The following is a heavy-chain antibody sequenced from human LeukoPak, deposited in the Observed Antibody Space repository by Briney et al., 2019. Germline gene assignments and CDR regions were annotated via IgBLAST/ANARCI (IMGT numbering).Heavy chain of an antibody. CDR1: GYTFTSYD. CDR2: ISAYNGNT. V-gene: IGHV1-18*01. J-gene: IGHJ4*02. Sequence: ASVKVSCKASGYTFTSYDISWVRQAPGQGLEWMGWISAYNGNTNYAQKLQGRVTMTTDTSTSTAYMELRSLRSDDSAVYFCARVPIPPHSSSWYQPFDYWGQGTLVTVSS. CDR3: ARVPIPPHSSSWYQPFDY. D-gene: IGHD6-13*01.